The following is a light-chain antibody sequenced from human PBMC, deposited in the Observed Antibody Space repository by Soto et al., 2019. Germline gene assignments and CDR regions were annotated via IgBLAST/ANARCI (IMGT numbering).Light chain of an antibody. CDR1: SSNIGAGYD. J-gene: IGLJ2*01. CDR3: QSYDSSLSGSV. V-gene: IGLV1-40*01. CDR2: GNS. Sequence: QSVLTQPPSVSGAPGQRVTISCTGSSSNIGAGYDVHWYQQLPGTAPKLLIYGNSNRPSGVPDPFSGSKSGTSASLAITGLQAEDEADYYCQSYDSSLSGSVFGGGTKVTVL.